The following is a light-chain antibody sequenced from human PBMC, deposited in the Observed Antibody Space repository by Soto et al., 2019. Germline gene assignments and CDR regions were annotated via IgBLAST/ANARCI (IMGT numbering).Light chain of an antibody. J-gene: IGLJ3*02. CDR3: SSYTSSSTRV. V-gene: IGLV2-14*01. CDR2: KVS. Sequence: QSVLTQPASVSGSPGQSITISCTGTSSDVGGYNYVSWYQHQPGKPPKPMIYKVSNRPSGVSNRFSGSKSGNTASLTISGLQAEDEADYYCSSYTSSSTRVFGGGTKLTVL. CDR1: SSDVGGYNY.